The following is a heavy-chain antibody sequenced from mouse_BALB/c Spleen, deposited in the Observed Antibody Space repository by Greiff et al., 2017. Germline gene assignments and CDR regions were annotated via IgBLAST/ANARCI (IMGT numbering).Heavy chain of an antibody. CDR3: ARDNGYYGSIAY. CDR1: GFSLTSYG. V-gene: IGHV2-9*02. D-gene: IGHD1-1*01. CDR2: IWAGGST. J-gene: IGHJ3*01. Sequence: VKLMESGPGLVAPSQSLSITCTVSGFSLTSYGVHWVRQPPGKGLEWLGVIWAGGSTNYNSALMSRLSISKDNSKSQVFLKMNSLQTDDTAMYYCARDNGYYGSIAYWGQGTLVTVSA.